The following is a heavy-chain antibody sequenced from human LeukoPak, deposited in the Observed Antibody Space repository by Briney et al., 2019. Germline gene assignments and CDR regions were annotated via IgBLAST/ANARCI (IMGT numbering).Heavy chain of an antibody. V-gene: IGHV3-30*04. CDR2: ISYDGSNK. Sequence: PGGSLRLSCAASGFTFSSYAMHWVRQAPGKGLEWVAVISYDGSNKYYADSVKGRFTISRDNSKNTLYLQMNSLRAEDTAVYYCARDGNAPAFDIWGQGTMVTVSS. J-gene: IGHJ3*02. D-gene: IGHD4-23*01. CDR3: ARDGNAPAFDI. CDR1: GFTFSSYA.